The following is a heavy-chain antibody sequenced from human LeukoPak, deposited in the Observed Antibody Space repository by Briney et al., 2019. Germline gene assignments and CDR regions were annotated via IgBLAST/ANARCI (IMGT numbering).Heavy chain of an antibody. J-gene: IGHJ4*02. Sequence: PSQTLSLTCTVSGGSISSGDYYWSWIRQPPGKGLEWIGYIYDSGSSNYNPSLKSRVTISVDTSKNQFSLKLSSVTAADTAVYYCARATTGYCSSTSCYRVFDYWGQGTLVTVSS. CDR1: GGSISSGDYY. CDR2: IYDSGSS. D-gene: IGHD2-2*02. CDR3: ARATTGYCSSTSCYRVFDY. V-gene: IGHV4-61*08.